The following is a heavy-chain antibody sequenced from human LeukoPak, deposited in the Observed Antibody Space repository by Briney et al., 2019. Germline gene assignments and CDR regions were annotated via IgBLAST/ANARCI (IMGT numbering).Heavy chain of an antibody. D-gene: IGHD1-26*01. V-gene: IGHV3-74*03. CDR3: ASVRLGATYFDY. CDR1: GFTFSSYA. J-gene: IGHJ4*02. Sequence: GGSLRLSCAAPGFTFSSYAMSWVRQAPGKGLEWVSRINSDESRSSYADTVKGRFTISRDNAKNTLYLQMNSLRAEDTAVYYCASVRLGATYFDYWGQGTLVTVSS. CDR2: INSDESRS.